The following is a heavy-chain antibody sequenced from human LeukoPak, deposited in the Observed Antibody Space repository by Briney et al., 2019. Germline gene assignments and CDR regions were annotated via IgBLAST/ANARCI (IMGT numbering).Heavy chain of an antibody. Sequence: SETLSLTCAVYGGSFSGYYWSWIRQPPGKGLEWIGEINHSGSTNYNPSLKSRVTISVDTSKNQFSLKLSSVAAADTAVYYCARRTMKLRYYYGSGSAYIDYWGQGTLVTVSS. CDR2: INHSGST. CDR3: ARRTMKLRYYYGSGSAYIDY. V-gene: IGHV4-34*01. D-gene: IGHD3-10*01. CDR1: GGSFSGYY. J-gene: IGHJ4*02.